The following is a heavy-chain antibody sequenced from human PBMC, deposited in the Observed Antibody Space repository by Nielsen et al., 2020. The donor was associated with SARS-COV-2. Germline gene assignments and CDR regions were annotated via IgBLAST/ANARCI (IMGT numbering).Heavy chain of an antibody. J-gene: IGHJ6*02. CDR1: GFTFSSYD. D-gene: IGHD2-2*01. CDR2: IGTAGDT. V-gene: IGHV3-13*04. CDR3: AKDHCSSTSCYYYYYGMDV. Sequence: GESLKISCAASGFTFSSYDMHWVRQATGKGLEWVSAIGTAGDTYYPGSVKGRFTISRENAKNSLYLQMNSLRAEDTAVYYCAKDHCSSTSCYYYYYGMDVWGQGTTVTVSS.